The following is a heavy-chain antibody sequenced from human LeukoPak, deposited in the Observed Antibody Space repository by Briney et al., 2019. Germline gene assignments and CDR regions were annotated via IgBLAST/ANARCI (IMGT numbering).Heavy chain of an antibody. V-gene: IGHV5-51*01. CDR3: ARQTAMGRSGDY. Sequence: GESLKISCKASGYSFTSYWIGWVRQMPGKRLEWMGIIDPSDSETRYSPCFQGQVTISVDKSLTTADLQWNSLKASDTAMYYCARQTAMGRSGDYWGEGTLVTVSS. D-gene: IGHD5-18*01. CDR1: GYSFTSYW. J-gene: IGHJ4*02. CDR2: IDPSDSET.